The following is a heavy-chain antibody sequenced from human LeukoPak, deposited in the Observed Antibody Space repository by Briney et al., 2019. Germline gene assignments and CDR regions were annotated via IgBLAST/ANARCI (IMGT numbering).Heavy chain of an antibody. D-gene: IGHD5-18*01. CDR1: GGSISSYY. CDR2: IYYSGST. CDR3: ARGIQLVPYGMDV. J-gene: IGHJ6*02. Sequence: SETLSLTCTVSGGSISSYYWSWIRQPPGKGLEWIGYIYYSGSTNYNPSLKSRVTISVDTSKNQFSLKLSSVTAADAAVYYCARGIQLVPYGMDVWGPGTTVTVSS. V-gene: IGHV4-59*01.